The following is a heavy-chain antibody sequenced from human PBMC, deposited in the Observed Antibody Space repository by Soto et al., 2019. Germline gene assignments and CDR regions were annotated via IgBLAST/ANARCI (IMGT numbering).Heavy chain of an antibody. D-gene: IGHD3-22*01. V-gene: IGHV4-30-4*01. Sequence: PSETLSLTCTVSGGSISSGDYYWSWIRQPPGKGLEWIGYIYYSGSTYYNPSLKGRVTISVDTSKNQFSLKLSSVTAADTAVYYCVREGNLYYYYSSGFGYWGQGTLATVSS. J-gene: IGHJ4*02. CDR3: VREGNLYYYYSSGFGY. CDR2: IYYSGST. CDR1: GGSISSGDYY.